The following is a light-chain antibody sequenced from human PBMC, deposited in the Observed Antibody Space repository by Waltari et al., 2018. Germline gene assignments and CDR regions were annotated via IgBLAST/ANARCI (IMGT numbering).Light chain of an antibody. J-gene: IGKJ3*01. CDR1: QSVSSN. Sequence: EIVMPQSPATLSVSPGERPTLSCRASQSVSSNLAWYQQKPGQAPRLLIYGASTRATGIPARFSGSGSGTEFTLTISSLQSEDFAVYYCQQYNNWPPRFTFGPGTKVDIK. CDR3: QQYNNWPPRFT. V-gene: IGKV3-15*01. CDR2: GAS.